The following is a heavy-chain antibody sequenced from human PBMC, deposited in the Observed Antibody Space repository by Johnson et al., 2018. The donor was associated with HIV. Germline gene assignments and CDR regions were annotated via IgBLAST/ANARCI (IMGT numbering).Heavy chain of an antibody. D-gene: IGHD3-3*01. Sequence: QVQLVESGGGVVQPGRSLRLSCAASGFRFSNYALHWVRQTPGKGLEWVALISDDGRNIYYADSVKGQFTISRDNSKNTLHLQMNSLRVEDTAMYYCARGPILEWLSGDGFDIWGQGTMVTVSS. J-gene: IGHJ3*02. CDR1: GFRFSNYA. V-gene: IGHV3-30-3*01. CDR3: ARGPILEWLSGDGFDI. CDR2: ISDDGRNI.